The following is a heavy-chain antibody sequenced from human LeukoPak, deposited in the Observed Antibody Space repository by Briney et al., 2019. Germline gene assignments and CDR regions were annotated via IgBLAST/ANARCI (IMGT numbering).Heavy chain of an antibody. CDR2: IYYSGST. J-gene: IGHJ4*02. V-gene: IGHV4-39*07. D-gene: IGHD5-12*01. CDR1: GGSISSSSYY. CDR3: ARLRGYSGYDRFYYFDY. Sequence: SETLSLTCTVSGGSISSSSYYWGWIRQPPGKGLEWIGSIYYSGSTYYNPSLKSRVTISVDTSKNQFSLKLSSVTAADTAVYYCARLRGYSGYDRFYYFDYWGQGTLVTVSS.